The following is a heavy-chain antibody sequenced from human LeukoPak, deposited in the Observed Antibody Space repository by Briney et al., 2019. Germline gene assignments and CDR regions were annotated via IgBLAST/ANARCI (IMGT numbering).Heavy chain of an antibody. CDR3: ARDHDWLLYRGYYYGMDV. Sequence: PGGSLRLSCAASGFTFSSYAMHWVRQAPGRGLEWVAVISYDGSNKYYADSVKGRFTISRDNSKNTLYLQMNSLRAEDTAVYYCARDHDWLLYRGYYYGMDVWGQGTLVTVSS. D-gene: IGHD3-9*01. J-gene: IGHJ6*02. V-gene: IGHV3-30-3*01. CDR2: ISYDGSNK. CDR1: GFTFSSYA.